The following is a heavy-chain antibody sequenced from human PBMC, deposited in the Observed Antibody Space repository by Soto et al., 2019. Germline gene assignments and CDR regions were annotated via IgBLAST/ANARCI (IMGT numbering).Heavy chain of an antibody. Sequence: EVQVVESGGGLVQPGGSLTLSCTASGFAFSSYWMSWVRRAPGRGLEWVGNVKEDGSEKYYVDSVKGRFTISRDNARNSLYLQMSSLRAEDAAVYYCARDRFSRTSDYWGQGTLVTVSS. CDR2: VKEDGSEK. V-gene: IGHV3-7*05. CDR1: GFAFSSYW. CDR3: ARDRFSRTSDY. J-gene: IGHJ4*02. D-gene: IGHD2-2*01.